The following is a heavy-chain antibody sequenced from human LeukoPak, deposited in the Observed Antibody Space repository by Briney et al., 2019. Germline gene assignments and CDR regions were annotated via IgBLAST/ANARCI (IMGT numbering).Heavy chain of an antibody. V-gene: IGHV1-58*02. J-gene: IGHJ2*01. Sequence: GASVKVSCKASGFTFTSSAMQWVRQARGQRLEWIGWIVVGSGNTNYAQKFQERVTITRDMSTSTAYMELSSLRSEDTAVYYCAAVDSYSWSRSFDLWGRGTLVTVSS. CDR3: AAVDSYSWSRSFDL. CDR2: IVVGSGNT. D-gene: IGHD6-13*01. CDR1: GFTFTSSA.